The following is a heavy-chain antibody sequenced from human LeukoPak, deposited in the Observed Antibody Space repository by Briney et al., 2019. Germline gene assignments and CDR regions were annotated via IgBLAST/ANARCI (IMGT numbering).Heavy chain of an antibody. CDR1: GFTFSSYA. V-gene: IGHV3-23*01. D-gene: IGHD6-13*01. CDR2: ISGSGGST. CDR3: AKDLGYSSSWYQSNWFDP. Sequence: GGSLRLPCAASGFTFSSYAMSWVRQAPGKGLEWVSAISGSGGSTYYADSVKGRFTISRDNSKNTLYLQMDSLRAEDTAVYYCAKDLGYSSSWYQSNWFDPWGQGTLVTVSS. J-gene: IGHJ5*02.